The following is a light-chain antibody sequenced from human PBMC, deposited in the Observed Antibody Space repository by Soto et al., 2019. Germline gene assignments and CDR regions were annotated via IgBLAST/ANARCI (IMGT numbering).Light chain of an antibody. CDR3: YSYASSSTYV. CDR1: SSDVGGYNY. CDR2: DVS. Sequence: QSALTQPASVSGSPGQSITISCTGTSSDVGGYNYVSWYQQHPAKAPKLMIYDVSNLPSGVSNRFSGSKSANTASLTISGLQAEDEADYYCYSYASSSTYVFGTGTKLTVL. J-gene: IGLJ1*01. V-gene: IGLV2-14*01.